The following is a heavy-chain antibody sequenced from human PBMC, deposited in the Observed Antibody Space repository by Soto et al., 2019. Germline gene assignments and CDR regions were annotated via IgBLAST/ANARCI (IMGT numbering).Heavy chain of an antibody. J-gene: IGHJ6*02. D-gene: IGHD5-12*01. CDR2: ISAYNGNT. Sequence: QVQLVQSGAEVKKPGASVKVSCKASGYTFTSYGISWVRQAPGQGLEWMGWISAYNGNTNYAQKLQGRVTMTTDTSTSTAYMGLRSLRSDDTAVYYCARRESVATPKSYYYGMDVWGQGTTVTVSS. V-gene: IGHV1-18*01. CDR3: ARRESVATPKSYYYGMDV. CDR1: GYTFTSYG.